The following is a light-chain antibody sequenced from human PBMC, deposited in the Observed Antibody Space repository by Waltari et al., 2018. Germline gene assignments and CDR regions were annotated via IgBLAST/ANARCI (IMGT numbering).Light chain of an antibody. CDR3: QQCSTLPFT. V-gene: IGKV1-33*01. Sequence: DVQMTQSPSSLSASVGDRITITCQATRDIDTYLNWYQHQPGKAPKLLIYDADTLQRGVPSRFSGSGSGTHFSFTINNLQPDDFATYYCQQCSTLPFTFGGGT. CDR1: RDIDTY. CDR2: DAD. J-gene: IGKJ4*01.